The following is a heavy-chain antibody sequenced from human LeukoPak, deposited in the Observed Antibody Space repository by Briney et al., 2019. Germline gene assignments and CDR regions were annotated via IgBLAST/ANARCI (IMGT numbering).Heavy chain of an antibody. CDR1: GFTISSFS. Sequence: GGSLRLSCAASGFTISSFSMNWVRQAPGKGLEWVSYISSSSSTIYYADSVKGRFTISRDNAKNSLYLQMNSLRAEDTAVYYCARDSMITFGGVMGNWFDPWGQGTLVTVSS. D-gene: IGHD3-16*01. CDR2: ISSSSSTI. J-gene: IGHJ5*02. V-gene: IGHV3-48*01. CDR3: ARDSMITFGGVMGNWFDP.